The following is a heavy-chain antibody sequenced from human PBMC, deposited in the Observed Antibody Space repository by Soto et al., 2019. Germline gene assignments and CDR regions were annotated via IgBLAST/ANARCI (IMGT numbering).Heavy chain of an antibody. CDR3: ATSSDWSPLLDY. V-gene: IGHV1-2*02. CDR2: INNGGGT. CDR1: QYTFTNFY. D-gene: IGHD6-19*01. Sequence: AASVKVSCKASQYTFTNFYLHWVRQAPGQRPEWMGWINNGGGTIYAQKFQGRLTMTRDTSITTAYMELSRLSSDGTAFYYCATSSDWSPLLDYWGQGTLVTVSS. J-gene: IGHJ4*02.